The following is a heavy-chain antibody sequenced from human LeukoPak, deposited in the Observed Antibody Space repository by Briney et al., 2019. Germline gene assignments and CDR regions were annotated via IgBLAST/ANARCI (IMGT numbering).Heavy chain of an antibody. J-gene: IGHJ4*02. Sequence: GGSLRLSCAASGFTFSSYWMSWVRQAPGKGLEWVANIKQDGSEKYYVDSVKGRFTISRDNAKNSLYLQMNSLRAEDTAVYYCARLMDWAAAGIDYWGQGTLVTVSS. V-gene: IGHV3-7*03. CDR3: ARLMDWAAAGIDY. CDR1: GFTFSSYW. D-gene: IGHD6-13*01. CDR2: IKQDGSEK.